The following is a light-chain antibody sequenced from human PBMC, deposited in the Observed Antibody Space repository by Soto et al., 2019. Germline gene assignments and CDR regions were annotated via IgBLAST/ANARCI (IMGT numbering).Light chain of an antibody. CDR1: YIDVDAYKY. J-gene: IGLJ1*01. CDR3: STYTDKTYI. V-gene: IGLV2-14*01. CDR2: EVS. Sequence: QSVLAQPASVTGTPGQSITLSCTTSYIDVDAYKYISWYRQHPGEAPKIIIYEVSNRPSGISNRFSGSKSGNTASLTISGLQTEDEAEYFCSTYTDKTYIFGSGTKVTVL.